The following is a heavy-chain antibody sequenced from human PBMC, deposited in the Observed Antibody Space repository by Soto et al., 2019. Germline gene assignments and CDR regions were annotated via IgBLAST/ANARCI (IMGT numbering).Heavy chain of an antibody. J-gene: IGHJ3*02. Sequence: GGSLRLSSAASGFTFSSYSMNWVRQAPGKGLEWVSYISSSSSTIYYADSVKGRFTISRDNAKNSLYLQMNSLRDEDTAVYYCAREGGGDSGGAFDIWGQGTMVTVSS. CDR2: ISSSSSTI. CDR1: GFTFSSYS. D-gene: IGHD2-21*02. V-gene: IGHV3-48*02. CDR3: AREGGGDSGGAFDI.